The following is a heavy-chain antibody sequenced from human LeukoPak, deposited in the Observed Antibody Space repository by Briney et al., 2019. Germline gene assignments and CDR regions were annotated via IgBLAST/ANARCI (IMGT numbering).Heavy chain of an antibody. CDR3: ARVFFNQYGMDV. J-gene: IGHJ6*02. D-gene: IGHD1-14*01. CDR2: ISSDSHYI. CDR1: GFTFSTYS. Sequence: GGSLRLSCAASGFTFSTYSMNWVRQAPGKGLEWVSSISSDSHYIYYADSMKGRFTISRDNAKNSLHLQINSLRAEDTAVYYCARVFFNQYGMDVWGQGTTVTVSS. V-gene: IGHV3-21*01.